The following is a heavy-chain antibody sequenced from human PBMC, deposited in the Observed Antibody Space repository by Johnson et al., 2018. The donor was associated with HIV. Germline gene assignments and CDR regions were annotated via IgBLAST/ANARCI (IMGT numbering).Heavy chain of an antibody. D-gene: IGHD3-10*01. CDR3: ARASYYYGSADI. Sequence: MLLVESGGGLIQPGGSLRLSCAASGFTVSSNYMSWVRQAPGKGLEWVSVIYSGGSTYYADSVKGRFTISRDNSKNTLYLQMNSLRAEDTAVYYCARASYYYGSADIWGQGTMVTVSS. J-gene: IGHJ3*02. CDR1: GFTVSSNY. CDR2: IYSGGST. V-gene: IGHV3-53*01.